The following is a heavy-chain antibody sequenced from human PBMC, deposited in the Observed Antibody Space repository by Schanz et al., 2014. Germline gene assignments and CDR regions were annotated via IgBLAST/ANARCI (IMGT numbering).Heavy chain of an antibody. V-gene: IGHV3-48*01. CDR2: ISGSSRTI. CDR3: AKGPYYYYYMDV. Sequence: VQLVESGGGVVQPGRSLRLSCAASGFTFSSYGMHWVRQAPGKGLEWVSYISGSSRTIYYADSMKGRFTVSRDNAENALYLQMNSLRAEDTAVYYCAKGPYYYYYMDVWGNGTTVTVSS. J-gene: IGHJ6*03. CDR1: GFTFSSYG.